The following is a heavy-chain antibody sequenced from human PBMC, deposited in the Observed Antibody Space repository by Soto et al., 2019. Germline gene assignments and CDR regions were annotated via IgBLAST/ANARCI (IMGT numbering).Heavy chain of an antibody. CDR2: IYYSGST. Sequence: SEMLSHRNTVAGGSIGSGGCYWSWIRQHPGKSLEWIGYIYYSGSTYYNPSLKSRVTISVDTSKNQFSLKLSSVTAADTAVYYCARTTFRYYDSSGYYYVAWYFDLWGRGPPVTV. J-gene: IGHJ2*01. D-gene: IGHD3-22*01. CDR1: GGSIGSGGCY. CDR3: ARTTFRYYDSSGYYYVAWYFDL. V-gene: IGHV4-31*03.